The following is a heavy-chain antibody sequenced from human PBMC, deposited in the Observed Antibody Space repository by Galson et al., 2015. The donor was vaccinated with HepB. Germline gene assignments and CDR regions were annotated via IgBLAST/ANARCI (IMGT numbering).Heavy chain of an antibody. CDR1: GFTVYNNY. Sequence: SLRLSCAVSGFTVYNNYMSWVRQAPGKGLEWVSLIYSGGSTHYADSVKGRFTISRDKSKNTPYLEMNSLKPEDTAVYYCARDPPGVAAAGSGYWGQGTLVTVSS. V-gene: IGHV3-66*02. CDR2: IYSGGST. J-gene: IGHJ4*02. D-gene: IGHD6-13*01. CDR3: ARDPPGVAAAGSGY.